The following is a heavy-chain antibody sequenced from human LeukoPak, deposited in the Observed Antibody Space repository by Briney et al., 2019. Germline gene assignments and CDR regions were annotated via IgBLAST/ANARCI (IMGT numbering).Heavy chain of an antibody. CDR2: INHSGST. D-gene: IGHD5-18*01. CDR1: GYSISSGYY. CDR3: ARGRYSYGPWGVYYYYYMDV. V-gene: IGHV4-38-2*01. J-gene: IGHJ6*03. Sequence: SETLSLTCAVSGYSISSGYYWGWIRQPPGKGLEWIGEINHSGSTNYNPSLKSRVTISVDTSKNQFSLKLSSVTGADTAVYYCARGRYSYGPWGVYYYYYMDVWGKGTTVTVSS.